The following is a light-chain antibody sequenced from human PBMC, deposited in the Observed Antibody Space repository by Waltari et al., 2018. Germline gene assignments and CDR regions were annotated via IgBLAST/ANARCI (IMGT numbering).Light chain of an antibody. CDR3: SSYTRSDTLV. V-gene: IGLV2-14*01. Sequence: QSALTQPASVSGSPGQSITISCTGTSNDVGGYDYVSWFQQDPDKAPKLMIYGVTNRPSGVSNRFFGSKSGNTASLTISGLQAEDEADYYCSSYTRSDTLVFGGGTRLTVL. CDR1: SNDVGGYDY. CDR2: GVT. J-gene: IGLJ3*02.